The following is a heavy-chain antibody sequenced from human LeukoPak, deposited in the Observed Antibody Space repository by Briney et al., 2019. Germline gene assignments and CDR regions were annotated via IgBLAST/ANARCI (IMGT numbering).Heavy chain of an antibody. CDR3: ASDLYYYGSGSYRTFDY. CDR1: GFTFSSYA. CDR2: ISGSGGST. V-gene: IGHV3-23*01. Sequence: GGSLRLSCAASGFTFSSYAMSWVRQAPGKGLEWVSAISGSGGSTYYADSVKGRFTISRDNAKNSLYLQMNSLRAEDTAVYYCASDLYYYGSGSYRTFDYWGQGTLVTVSS. D-gene: IGHD3-10*01. J-gene: IGHJ4*02.